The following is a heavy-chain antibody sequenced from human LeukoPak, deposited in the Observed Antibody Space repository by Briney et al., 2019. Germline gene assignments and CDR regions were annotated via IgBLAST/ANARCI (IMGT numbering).Heavy chain of an antibody. V-gene: IGHV4-31*03. CDR1: GGSISSGGYY. J-gene: IGHJ6*04. CDR2: IYYSGST. D-gene: IGHD2-21*01. Sequence: SETLSLTCTVSGGSISSGGYYWSWIHQHPGKGLEWIGYIYYSGSTYYNPSLKSRLTISVDTSKNRFSLKLSSVIAADTAVYYCARDRRGVDYYYGMDVWGKGTTVTVSS. CDR3: ARDRRGVDYYYGMDV.